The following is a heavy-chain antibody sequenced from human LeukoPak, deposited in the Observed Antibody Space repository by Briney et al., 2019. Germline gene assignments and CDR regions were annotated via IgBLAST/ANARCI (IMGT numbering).Heavy chain of an antibody. D-gene: IGHD1-20*01. CDR1: GYTFTSYD. J-gene: IGHJ4*02. CDR3: ARVGITGTRFEFDY. Sequence: EASVKVSCKASGYTFTSYDINWVRQAPGQGLEWMGIINPSGGSTSYAQKFQGRVTMTRDTSTSTVYMELSSLRSEDTAVYYCARVGITGTRFEFDYWGQGTLVTVSS. V-gene: IGHV1-46*01. CDR2: INPSGGST.